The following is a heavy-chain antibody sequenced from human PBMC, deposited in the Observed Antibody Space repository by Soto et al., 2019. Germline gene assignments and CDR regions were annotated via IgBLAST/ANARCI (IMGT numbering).Heavy chain of an antibody. CDR1: GFSFSSYW. CDR2: IKQDGSEK. V-gene: IGHV3-7*01. J-gene: IGHJ4*02. CDR3: ARGTGAAVAADY. Sequence: EVQLVESGGGLVQPGGSLRLSCAASGFSFSSYWMSWVRQAPGKGLEWVANIKQDGSEKFYVDSVKGRFTISRDNAKNSLYLQMNSLRAEDTAVYYCARGTGAAVAADYWGQGTLVTVSS. D-gene: IGHD6-19*01.